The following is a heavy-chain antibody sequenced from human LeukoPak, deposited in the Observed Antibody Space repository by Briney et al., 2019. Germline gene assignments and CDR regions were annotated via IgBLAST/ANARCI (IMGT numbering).Heavy chain of an antibody. CDR2: ISSSGSTI. J-gene: IGHJ4*02. Sequence: AGGSLRLSCAASGFTFSDYYMSWIRQAPGKGLEWVSYISSSGSTIYYADSVKGRFTISRDNSKNTLYLQMNSLRAEDTAVYYCAKDASAVGATWGDYWGQGTLVTVSS. CDR1: GFTFSDYY. D-gene: IGHD1-26*01. V-gene: IGHV3-11*01. CDR3: AKDASAVGATWGDY.